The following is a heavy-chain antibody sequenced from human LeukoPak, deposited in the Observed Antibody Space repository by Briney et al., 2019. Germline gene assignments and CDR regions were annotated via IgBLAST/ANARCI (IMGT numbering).Heavy chain of an antibody. CDR1: GFTFSNAW. CDR2: TDSYGSEI. CDR3: VRDDWGPAEG. Sequence: GGSLRLSCAASGFTFSNAWMNWVRQAPGKGLEWVANTDSYGSEIYYVDSVKGRFTISRDNAKKSIYLEMNNLRVEDTAVYYCVRDDWGPAEGWGPGTLVTVSS. D-gene: IGHD3-16*01. J-gene: IGHJ4*02. V-gene: IGHV3-7*03.